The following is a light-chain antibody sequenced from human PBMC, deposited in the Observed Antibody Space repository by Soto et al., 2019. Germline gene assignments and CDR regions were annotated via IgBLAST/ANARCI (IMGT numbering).Light chain of an antibody. CDR2: GAS. J-gene: IGKJ2*01. Sequence: EIVLTQSPGTLSLSPGERATLNCRASQTVSNSFLAWYRHKPGQAPTLLIYGASSRSTGIPDRFSGSGSVTDFTLIISRLEPEDFAVYYCQQYGSSPYTFGQGTKREIK. CDR1: QTVSNSF. V-gene: IGKV3-20*01. CDR3: QQYGSSPYT.